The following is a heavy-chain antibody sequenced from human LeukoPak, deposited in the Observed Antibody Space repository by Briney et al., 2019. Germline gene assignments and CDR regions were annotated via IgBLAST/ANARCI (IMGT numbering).Heavy chain of an antibody. CDR3: ARWSCSTGSCGERVQYNWFDS. V-gene: IGHV3-66*01. D-gene: IGHD2-15*01. Sequence: GGSLRLSCAASGFSVSGNYMSWVRQAPGKGLEWVSVLYSGGYTHYADSVKGRFTISRDNSKNTLYLQMYSLRAEDTAVHYCARWSCSTGSCGERVQYNWFDSWGQGTLVTVSS. CDR1: GFSVSGNY. J-gene: IGHJ5*01. CDR2: LYSGGYT.